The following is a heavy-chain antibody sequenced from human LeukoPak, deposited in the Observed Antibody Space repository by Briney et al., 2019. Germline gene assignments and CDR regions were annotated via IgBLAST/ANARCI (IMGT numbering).Heavy chain of an antibody. CDR2: ISAYNGNT. CDR3: ARGGEIVITTNSFDY. D-gene: IGHD3-22*01. J-gene: IGHJ4*02. CDR1: GYTFTSYG. V-gene: IGHV1-18*01. Sequence: GASVKVSCKASGYTFTSYGISWVRQAPGQGLEWMGWISAYNGNTNYAQKLQGRVTMTTDTSTSTAYMKLRSLRSDDTAVYYCARGGEIVITTNSFDYWGQGTLVTVSS.